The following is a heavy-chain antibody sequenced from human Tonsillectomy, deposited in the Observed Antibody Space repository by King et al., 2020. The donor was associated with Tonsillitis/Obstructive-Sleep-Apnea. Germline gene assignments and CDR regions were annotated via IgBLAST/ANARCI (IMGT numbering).Heavy chain of an antibody. CDR2: TRNKANSYTT. CDR1: GFTFSDHY. CDR3: AGDSAH. J-gene: IGHJ4*02. Sequence: VQLVESGGGLVQPGGSQRLSCAASGFTFSDHYMDWVRQAPGKGLEWVGRTRNKANSYTTEYAASVKGRFTISRDDSKNSLYLQMNSLKTEDTAVYYCAGDSAHWGQGTLVTVSS. V-gene: IGHV3-72*01.